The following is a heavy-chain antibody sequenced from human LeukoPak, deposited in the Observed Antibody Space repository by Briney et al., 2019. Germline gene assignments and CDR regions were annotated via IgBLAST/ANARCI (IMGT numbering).Heavy chain of an antibody. V-gene: IGHV1-18*01. CDR1: GYTFTSYG. CDR2: ISAYNGNT. J-gene: IGHJ6*03. CDR3: ARGNYYGSGSYWVGPGYYYYYMDV. Sequence: GASVKVSCKASGYTFTSYGISWVRQAPGQGLEWMGWISAYNGNTNYAQKLQGRVTMTTDTSTSTAYMELRSLRSDDTAVYYCARGNYYGSGSYWVGPGYYYYYMDVWGKGTTVTVSS. D-gene: IGHD3-10*01.